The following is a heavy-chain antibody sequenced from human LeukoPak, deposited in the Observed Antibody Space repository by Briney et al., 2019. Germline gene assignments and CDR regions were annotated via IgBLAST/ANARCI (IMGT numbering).Heavy chain of an antibody. CDR1: GGSISSGGYY. CDR3: ARVAYGDSPNVDY. V-gene: IGHV4-31*03. CDR2: IYYSGST. D-gene: IGHD4-17*01. J-gene: IGHJ4*02. Sequence: SQTLSLTCTVSGGSISSGGYYWSWIRQLPGKGLEWIGYIYYSGSTYYNPSLKSRVTISVDTSKNQFSLKLSSVTAADTAVYYCARVAYGDSPNVDYWGQGTLVTVSS.